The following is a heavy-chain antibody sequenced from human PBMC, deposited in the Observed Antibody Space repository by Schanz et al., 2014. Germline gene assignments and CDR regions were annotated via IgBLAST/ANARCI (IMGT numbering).Heavy chain of an antibody. Sequence: QVQLQQWGAGLLKPSETLSLTCAVYGGSFSSNYWSWIRQPPGKGLEWIGEINQSGTTNYNPSLKRRVTMSVDTSKNQISLKLRSVTAADTAVYYCARDTTWRLDLWGRGTLXTVSS. J-gene: IGHJ2*01. CDR1: GGSFSSNY. V-gene: IGHV4-34*02. CDR2: INQSGTT. CDR3: ARDTTWRLDL. D-gene: IGHD1-1*01.